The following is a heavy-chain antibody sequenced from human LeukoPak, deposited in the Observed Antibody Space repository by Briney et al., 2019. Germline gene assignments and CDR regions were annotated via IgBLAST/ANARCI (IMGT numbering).Heavy chain of an antibody. CDR3: ARGRCSSTSCYAVGAYYYYGMDV. J-gene: IGHJ6*02. D-gene: IGHD2-2*01. CDR2: MNPNSGST. V-gene: IGHV1-8*01. CDR1: GYTFTSYD. Sequence: GASVKVSCKASGYTFTSYDINWVRQATGQGLEWMGWMNPNSGSTGYAQKFQGRVTMTRNTSISTAYMELSSLRSEDTAAYYCARGRCSSTSCYAVGAYYYYGMDVWGQGTTVTVSS.